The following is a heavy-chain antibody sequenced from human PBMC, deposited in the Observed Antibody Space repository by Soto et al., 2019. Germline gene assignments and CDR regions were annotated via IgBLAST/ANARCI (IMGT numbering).Heavy chain of an antibody. CDR2: IDWDDDK. CDR3: ARDVDTAMVPDYYGMVV. D-gene: IGHD5-18*01. Sequence: SGHTLANPPQTLTLTCTFSGFSLSTSVMCVSWIRQPPGKALEWLALIDWDDDKYYSTSLKTRLTISKDTSKNQVVLTMTNMDPVDTATYYCARDVDTAMVPDYYGMVVWGQGTTVNVSS. J-gene: IGHJ6*02. CDR1: GFSLSTSVMC. V-gene: IGHV2-70*01.